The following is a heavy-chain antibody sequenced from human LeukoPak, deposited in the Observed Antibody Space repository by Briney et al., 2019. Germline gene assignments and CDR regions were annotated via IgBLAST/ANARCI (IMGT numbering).Heavy chain of an antibody. J-gene: IGHJ4*02. CDR2: IKRKNDGETT. CDR3: TTGGFDY. Sequence: SGGSLRLSCAASGFTFSNAWMSWVRQAPGKGLEWIGRIKRKNDGETTDYAAPAKGGFTISRDDSKNTLYLQMNSLKTEDTAVYYCTTGGFDYWGQGTLVTVSS. CDR1: GFTFSNAW. V-gene: IGHV3-15*01.